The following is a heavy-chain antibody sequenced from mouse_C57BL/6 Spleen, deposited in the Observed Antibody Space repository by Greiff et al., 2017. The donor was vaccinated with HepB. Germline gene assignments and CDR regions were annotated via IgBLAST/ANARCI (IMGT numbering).Heavy chain of an antibody. V-gene: IGHV1-9*01. CDR2: ILPGSCST. J-gene: IGHJ4*01. CDR1: GYTFTGYW. Sequence: QVQLQQSGAELMKPGASVKLSCKATGYTFTGYWIEWVKQRPGHGLEWIGEILPGSCSTNYNEKFKGKATFTADTSSNTAYMQLRSLTTEESAIYYCARSGLSYSNYDAMDYWGQGTSVTVSS. D-gene: IGHD2-5*01. CDR3: ARSGLSYSNYDAMDY.